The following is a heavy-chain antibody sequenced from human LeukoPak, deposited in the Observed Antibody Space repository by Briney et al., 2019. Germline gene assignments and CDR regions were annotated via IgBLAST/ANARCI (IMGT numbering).Heavy chain of an antibody. V-gene: IGHV3-43*02. Sequence: PGGSLRLSCAASGFTFDDYAMPWVRHAPGKGLEWVSLISGDGGSTYYADSVKGRFTISRDNSKNSLYLQMNSLRTEDTALYYCAKEGIAVAGGAFDIWGQGTMVTVSS. CDR3: AKEGIAVAGGAFDI. J-gene: IGHJ3*02. CDR1: GFTFDDYA. D-gene: IGHD6-19*01. CDR2: ISGDGGST.